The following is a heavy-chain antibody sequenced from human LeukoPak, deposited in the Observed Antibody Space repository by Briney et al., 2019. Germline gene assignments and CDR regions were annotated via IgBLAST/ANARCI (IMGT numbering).Heavy chain of an antibody. Sequence: GESLMIPSWASSHSPIANWIVWVRQRPAEGLEWLGLTHSIDASTTYNPSFQGQVSISADNSFNTVYLQWSSLTASDTTMYYWARRYYYGTEMAPWGQGTLVTVSS. V-gene: IGHV5-51*01. CDR2: THSIDAST. CDR3: ARRYYYGTEMAP. D-gene: IGHD3-10*01. J-gene: IGHJ5*02. CDR1: SHSPIANW.